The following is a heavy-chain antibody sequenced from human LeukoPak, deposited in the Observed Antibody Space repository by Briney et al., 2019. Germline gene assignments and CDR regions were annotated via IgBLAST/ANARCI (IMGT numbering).Heavy chain of an antibody. CDR3: ARDLLSSSALYHYYGMDV. J-gene: IGHJ6*02. D-gene: IGHD6-6*01. CDR1: GFTFSSYA. Sequence: GGSLRLSCAASGFTFSSYAMHWVRQAPGKGLEWVAVISYDGSNKYYADSVKGRFTISRDNSKNTLYLQMNSLRAEDTAVYYCARDLLSSSALYHYYGMDVWGQGTTVTVSS. V-gene: IGHV3-30-3*01. CDR2: ISYDGSNK.